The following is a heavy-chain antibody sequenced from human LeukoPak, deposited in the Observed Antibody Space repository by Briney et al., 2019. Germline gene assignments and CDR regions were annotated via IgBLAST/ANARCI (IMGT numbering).Heavy chain of an antibody. J-gene: IGHJ4*02. CDR1: GFSLSTRGMC. D-gene: IGHD3-10*01. V-gene: IGHV2-70*11. Sequence: SGPTLVNPTQTLTLTCTFSGFSLSTRGMCVSWIRQPPGKTLEWLARIDWDDEKYYSTSLKTRLTISKDTSKNQVVLTMTNMDPVDTATYYCARGITMVRGAILSDFDYWGQGTLVTVSS. CDR3: ARGITMVRGAILSDFDY. CDR2: IDWDDEK.